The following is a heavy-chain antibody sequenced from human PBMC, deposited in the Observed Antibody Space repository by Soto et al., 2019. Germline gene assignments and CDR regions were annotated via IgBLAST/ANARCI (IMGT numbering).Heavy chain of an antibody. CDR3: ARHPDFGWFDP. CDR2: IYYSGST. V-gene: IGHV4-39*01. D-gene: IGHD3-3*01. CDR1: GGSISSSSYY. J-gene: IGHJ5*02. Sequence: PSDTLSLTCTVSGGSISSSSYYWGWIRQPPGKGLEWIGSIYYSGSTYYNPSLKSRVTISVDTSKNQFSLKLSSVTAADTAVYYCARHPDFGWFDPWGQGTLVTVSS.